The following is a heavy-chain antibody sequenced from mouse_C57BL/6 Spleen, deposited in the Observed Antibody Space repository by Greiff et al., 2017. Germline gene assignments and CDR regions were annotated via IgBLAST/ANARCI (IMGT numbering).Heavy chain of an antibody. CDR2: IDPETGGT. Sequence: QVQLQQSGAELVRPGASVTLSCKASGYTFTDYEMHWVKQTPVHGLEWIGAIDPETGGTAYNQKFKGKAILTADKSSSTAYMELRSLTSEDSAVYYCTRSPLYYYGSSSIHWYFDVWGTGTTVTVSS. J-gene: IGHJ1*03. CDR3: TRSPLYYYGSSSIHWYFDV. V-gene: IGHV1-15*01. CDR1: GYTFTDYE. D-gene: IGHD1-1*01.